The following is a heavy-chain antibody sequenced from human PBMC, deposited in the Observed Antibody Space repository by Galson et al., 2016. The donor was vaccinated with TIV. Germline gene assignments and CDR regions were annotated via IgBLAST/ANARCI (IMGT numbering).Heavy chain of an antibody. J-gene: IGHJ6*03. CDR3: ARVFRDYFMHV. CDR2: ISYDGVNK. CDR1: GFTFGSYP. D-gene: IGHD3-10*01. Sequence: SLRLSCAASGFTFGSYPMHWVRQAPGKGLEWVAVISYDGVNKNYADSVKGRFTISRANSKNTLYLQMDSLRGDDTALYYCARVFRDYFMHVWGKGTTVTVSS. V-gene: IGHV3-30*04.